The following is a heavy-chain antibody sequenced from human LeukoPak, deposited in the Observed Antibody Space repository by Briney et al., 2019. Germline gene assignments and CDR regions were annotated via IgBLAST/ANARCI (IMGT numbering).Heavy chain of an antibody. V-gene: IGHV4-34*01. Sequence: SEALSLTCTVSGGSISSYYWSWIRQPPGKGLEWIGEIDHSGSTNYNPSLKSRVTISVDTSKNQFSLKLSSVTAADTAVYYCARANSGWSINFDYWDQGTLVTVSS. CDR1: GGSISSYY. J-gene: IGHJ4*02. CDR2: IDHSGST. CDR3: ARANSGWSINFDY. D-gene: IGHD6-19*01.